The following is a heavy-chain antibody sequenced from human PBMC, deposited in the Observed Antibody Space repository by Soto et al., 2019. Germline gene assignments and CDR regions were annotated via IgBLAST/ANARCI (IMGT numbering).Heavy chain of an antibody. J-gene: IGHJ3*02. D-gene: IGHD2-2*01. CDR3: ARLGVVVVPASTSEDAFDI. CDR1: GYSFTSYW. CDR2: IYPGDSDT. V-gene: IGHV5-51*01. Sequence: GESLKISCKGSGYSFTSYWIGWVRQMPGKGLEWMGIIYPGDSDTRYSPSFQGQVTISADKSISTAYLQWSSLKASDTAMYYCARLGVVVVPASTSEDAFDIWGQGTMVTVSS.